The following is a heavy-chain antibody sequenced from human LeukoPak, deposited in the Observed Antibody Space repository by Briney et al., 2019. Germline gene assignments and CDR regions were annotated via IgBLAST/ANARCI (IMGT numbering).Heavy chain of an antibody. V-gene: IGHV3-23*01. Sequence: GGSLRLSCAASGFTFSSYAMSWVRQAPGQGLEWVSSISGSGLNTYYADSVKGRFTISRDNSQDTLYVQMKSLRVEDTAVYYCAKDYGSQQLVPFDYWGQGTLVTVSS. D-gene: IGHD6-13*01. CDR2: ISGSGLNT. J-gene: IGHJ4*02. CDR3: AKDYGSQQLVPFDY. CDR1: GFTFSSYA.